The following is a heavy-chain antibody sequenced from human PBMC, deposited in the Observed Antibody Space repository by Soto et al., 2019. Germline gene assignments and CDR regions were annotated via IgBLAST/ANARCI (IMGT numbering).Heavy chain of an antibody. J-gene: IGHJ4*02. V-gene: IGHV3-21*01. Sequence: EVQLVESGGGLVKPGGSLRLSCAASGFTFSNYGMNWVRQAPGKGLEWVSSISSSSSNIYYGDSVKGRFTISRDNAKNSLNLQMNSLRAEDSAMYNCARELDGTSQIDNWGQGTLVTVSS. CDR1: GFTFSNYG. D-gene: IGHD2-2*01. CDR2: ISSSSSNI. CDR3: ARELDGTSQIDN.